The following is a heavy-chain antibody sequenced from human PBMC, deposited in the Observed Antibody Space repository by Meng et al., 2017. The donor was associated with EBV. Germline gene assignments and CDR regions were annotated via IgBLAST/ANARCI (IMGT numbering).Heavy chain of an antibody. D-gene: IGHD2-15*01. CDR2: INAGNGNT. CDR1: GYTFTSYA. J-gene: IGHJ5*02. CDR3: ARRGGVADWFDP. V-gene: IGHV1-3*01. Sequence: QVQLVESGAKVKKPGASVKVSCKASGYTFTSYAMHWVRQDPGQRLEWMGWINAGNGNTKYSQKFQGRVTITRDTSASTAYMELSSLRSEDTAVYYCARRGGVADWFDPWGQGTLVTVSS.